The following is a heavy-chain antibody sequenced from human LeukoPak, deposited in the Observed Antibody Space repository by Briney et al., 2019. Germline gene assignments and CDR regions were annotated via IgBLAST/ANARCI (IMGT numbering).Heavy chain of an antibody. J-gene: IGHJ4*02. CDR2: IDPSDSYT. Sequence: GESLKISWKCSVNGFTSYWIRWVRERPGKGVEWMGRIDPSDSYTNYSPSFQGHVTISADKSISTAYLQWSDLKAPDSAMSYCARHASSRWYKYFGYWGQGTLVTVSS. D-gene: IGHD6-13*01. CDR1: VNGFTSYW. V-gene: IGHV5-10-1*01. CDR3: ARHASSRWYKYFGY.